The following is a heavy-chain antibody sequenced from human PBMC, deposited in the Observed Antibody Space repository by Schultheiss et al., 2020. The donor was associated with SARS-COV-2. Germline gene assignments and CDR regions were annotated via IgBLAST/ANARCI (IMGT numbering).Heavy chain of an antibody. CDR1: GGSFSGYY. J-gene: IGHJ4*02. D-gene: IGHD6-19*01. V-gene: IGHV3-30*18. CDR2: ISYDGSNK. CDR3: TKDLKPDSGWDFDS. Sequence: LSLTCAVYGGSFSGYYWSWIRQPPGKGLEWVAVISYDGSNKYYADSVKGRFTISRDNAKNSLYLQMNSLRAEDTALYYCTKDLKPDSGWDFDSWGQGTLVTVSS.